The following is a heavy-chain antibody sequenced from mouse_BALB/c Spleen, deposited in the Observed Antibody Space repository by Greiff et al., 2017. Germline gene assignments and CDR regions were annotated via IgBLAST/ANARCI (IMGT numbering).Heavy chain of an antibody. Sequence: EVNLVESGGGLVQPGGSRKLSCAASGFTFSSFGMHWVRQAPEKGLEWVAYISSGSSTIYYADTVKGRFTISRDNPKNTLFLQMTSLRSEDTAMYYCARDWDGVFDYWGQGTTLTVSS. D-gene: IGHD4-1*01. J-gene: IGHJ2*01. CDR2: ISSGSSTI. V-gene: IGHV5-17*02. CDR1: GFTFSSFG. CDR3: ARDWDGVFDY.